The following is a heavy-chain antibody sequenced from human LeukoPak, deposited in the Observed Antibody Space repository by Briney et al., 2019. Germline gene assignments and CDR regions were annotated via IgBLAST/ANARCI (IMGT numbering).Heavy chain of an antibody. CDR1: GYTFTDHE. V-gene: IGHV1-18*04. Sequence: ASVKVSCKTSGYTFTDHEIYWVRQAPGQGLEWMGWISAYNGNTNYAQKLQGRVTMTTDTSTSTAYMELRSLRSEDTAVYYCARDNSVGDIAWWFDPWGQGTLVTVSS. J-gene: IGHJ5*02. CDR2: ISAYNGNT. D-gene: IGHD3-16*02. CDR3: ARDNSVGDIAWWFDP.